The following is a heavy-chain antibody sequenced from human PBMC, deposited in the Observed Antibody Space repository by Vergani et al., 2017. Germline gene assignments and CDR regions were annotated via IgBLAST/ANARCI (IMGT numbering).Heavy chain of an antibody. CDR3: VRARRTCTYDHCPRYYYDL. V-gene: IGHV1-8*03. J-gene: IGHJ4*02. Sequence: QVQLVQSGAAVKKPGASVKVSCKASRYTFTSDDINWVRQATGQGLEWMGWMNPISGNTGYAQNLQGRLTITRDTSVNTAYMELSSLTSEDMAVYYCVRARRTCTYDHCPRYYYDLWGQGTLVTVSS. D-gene: IGHD2-8*01. CDR1: RYTFTSDD. CDR2: MNPISGNT.